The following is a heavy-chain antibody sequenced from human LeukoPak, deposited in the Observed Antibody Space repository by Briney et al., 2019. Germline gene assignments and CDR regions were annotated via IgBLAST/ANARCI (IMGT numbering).Heavy chain of an antibody. Sequence: SVKASCKASGGTFSSYAISWVRQAPGQGLEWMGGIIPIFGTANYAQKFQGRVTITADESTSTAYMELSSLRSEDTAVYYCARDRFRFLEWTPPNAFDIWGQGTMVTVSS. CDR1: GGTFSSYA. J-gene: IGHJ3*02. CDR2: IIPIFGTA. D-gene: IGHD3-3*01. CDR3: ARDRFRFLEWTPPNAFDI. V-gene: IGHV1-69*13.